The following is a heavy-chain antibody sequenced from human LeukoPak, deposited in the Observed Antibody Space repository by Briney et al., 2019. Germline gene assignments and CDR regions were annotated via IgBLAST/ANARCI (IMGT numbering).Heavy chain of an antibody. V-gene: IGHV3-21*03. CDR1: GFSFRSYT. CDR3: ARDRGYSTFDF. J-gene: IGHJ4*02. CDR2: ISSNSYYI. Sequence: GGSLRLSCAASGFSFRSYTMAWVRQAPGKGLEYVSSISSNSYYIYYAYSLKGRFTISRDNAKNSLYLQMNSLRVDDTAVYYCARDRGYSTFDFWGQGTLVTVSS. D-gene: IGHD4-23*01.